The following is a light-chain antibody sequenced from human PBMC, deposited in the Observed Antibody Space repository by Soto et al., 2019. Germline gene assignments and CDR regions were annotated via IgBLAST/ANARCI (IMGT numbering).Light chain of an antibody. CDR1: TSDVGSSNL. J-gene: IGLJ1*01. CDR2: GVS. V-gene: IGLV2-23*02. CDR3: FSFAGSSIYV. Sequence: QSALTQPASVSGSPGQSITISCTGTTSDVGSSNLVSWYQQHPGKVPKLIIYGVSNRPSGVSTRFSGSKSANAASLTISGLQAEDEADYYCFSFAGSSIYVFGTGTKLTVL.